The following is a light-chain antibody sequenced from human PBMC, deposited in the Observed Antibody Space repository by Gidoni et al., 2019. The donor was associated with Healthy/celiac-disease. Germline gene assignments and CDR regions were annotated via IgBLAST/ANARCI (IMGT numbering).Light chain of an antibody. Sequence: DIQMTQSPSSLSASVGDRVTITCQASQDISNYLNWYQQKPGKAPKLLIYDASNLETGVPSRLSGSGSGTDFTFTISSLQPEDIATYYCQQYDNFGQGTKLEIK. J-gene: IGKJ2*01. V-gene: IGKV1-33*01. CDR2: DAS. CDR3: QQYDN. CDR1: QDISNY.